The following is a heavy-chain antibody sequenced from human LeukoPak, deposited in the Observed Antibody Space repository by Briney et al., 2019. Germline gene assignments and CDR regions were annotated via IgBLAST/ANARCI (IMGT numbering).Heavy chain of an antibody. Sequence: PSETLSLTCTVSGGSISSSSYYWGWIRQPPGKGLERLWSIYYNGSTYYNTSLKSRVTISVDTSKNQFPLKLSSVTAADTAVYYCARRDIVVVPAAIGYNWFDPWGQGTLVTVSS. V-gene: IGHV4-39*01. CDR1: GGSISSSSYY. CDR3: ARRDIVVVPAAIGYNWFDP. D-gene: IGHD2-2*02. J-gene: IGHJ5*02. CDR2: IYYNGST.